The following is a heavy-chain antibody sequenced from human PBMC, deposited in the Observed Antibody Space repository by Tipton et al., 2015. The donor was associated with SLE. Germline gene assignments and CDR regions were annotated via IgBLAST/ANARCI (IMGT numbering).Heavy chain of an antibody. CDR1: GGSFSGHY. J-gene: IGHJ4*02. D-gene: IGHD3-9*01. CDR3: ARGRRPTIRYFDGPKGAFFDS. Sequence: TLSLTCAVYGGSFSGHYWNWFRQPPGKGLEWIGETNESGITHYNSSLKSRITISVGTSKNQFSLKLNSVTAADTALYYCARGRRPTIRYFDGPKGAFFDSWGQGNLVTVSS. CDR2: TNESGIT. V-gene: IGHV4-34*01.